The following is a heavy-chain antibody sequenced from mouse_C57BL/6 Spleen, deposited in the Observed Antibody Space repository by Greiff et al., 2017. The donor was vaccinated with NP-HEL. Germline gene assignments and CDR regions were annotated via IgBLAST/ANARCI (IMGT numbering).Heavy chain of an antibody. V-gene: IGHV1-50*01. CDR2: IDPSDSYT. CDR1: GYTFTSYW. CDR3: AGYGNYAY. J-gene: IGHJ3*01. Sequence: QVQLQQSGAELVKPGASVKLSCKASGYTFTSYWMQWVKQRPGQGLEWIGEIDPSDSYTNYNQKFKGKATLTVDTSSSTAYMQLSSLTSEDSAVYYCAGYGNYAYWGQGTLVTVSA. D-gene: IGHD2-1*01.